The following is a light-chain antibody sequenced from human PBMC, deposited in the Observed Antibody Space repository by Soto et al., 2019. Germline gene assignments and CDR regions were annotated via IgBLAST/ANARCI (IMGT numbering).Light chain of an antibody. J-gene: IGKJ3*01. CDR2: GAS. Sequence: EIVMTQSPATLSVSPGERVTLSCRASQSVSSSLAWYQQKPGQAPRLHIYGASTRATGIPARYSGSGSGSVFTLTISCLESEVFSVDCCQLYNEWSPFSCGAGTVVDIK. CDR1: QSVSSS. CDR3: QLYNEWSPFS. V-gene: IGKV3-15*01.